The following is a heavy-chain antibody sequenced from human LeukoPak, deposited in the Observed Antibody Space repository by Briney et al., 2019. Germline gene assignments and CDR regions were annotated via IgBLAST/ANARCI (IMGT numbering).Heavy chain of an antibody. D-gene: IGHD3-22*01. Sequence: GGSLRLSCAASGFTFSSYAMSLVRQAPGKGLEWVSAISGSGGSTYYADSVKGRFTISRDNSKNTLYLQMNSLRAEDTAVYYCAKAPYYYDSSGHDYWGQGTLVTVSS. J-gene: IGHJ4*02. CDR2: ISGSGGST. CDR3: AKAPYYYDSSGHDY. CDR1: GFTFSSYA. V-gene: IGHV3-23*01.